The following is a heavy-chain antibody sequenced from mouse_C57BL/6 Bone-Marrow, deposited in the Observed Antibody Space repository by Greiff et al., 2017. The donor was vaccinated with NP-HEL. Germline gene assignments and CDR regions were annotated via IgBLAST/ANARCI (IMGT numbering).Heavy chain of an antibody. D-gene: IGHD1-1*01. CDR3: ARMRGRYYGSSRYWYFDV. CDR1: GFSLSTFGMG. CDR2: IWWDDDT. J-gene: IGHJ1*03. V-gene: IGHV8-8*01. Sequence: QVTLKESGPGILQPSQTLSLTCSFSGFSLSTFGMGVGWIRQPSGKGLEWLAHIWWDDDTYYNPALKSRLTISKDTSKNQVFLKIANVDTADTATYYCARMRGRYYGSSRYWYFDVWGTGTTVTVSS.